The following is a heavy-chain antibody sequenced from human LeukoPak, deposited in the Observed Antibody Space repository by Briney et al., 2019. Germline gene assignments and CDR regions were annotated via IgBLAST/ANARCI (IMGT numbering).Heavy chain of an antibody. CDR3: ARDNGGSYPYYYYYMDV. Sequence: GASVKVSCKASGGTFSSYAISWVRQAPGQGLEWMGGIIPIFGTANYAQKFQGRVTITADESTSTAYMELSSLRSEDTAVYYCARDNGGSYPYYYYYMDVWGKGTTVTVSS. CDR2: IIPIFGTA. J-gene: IGHJ6*03. V-gene: IGHV1-69*13. D-gene: IGHD1-26*01. CDR1: GGTFSSYA.